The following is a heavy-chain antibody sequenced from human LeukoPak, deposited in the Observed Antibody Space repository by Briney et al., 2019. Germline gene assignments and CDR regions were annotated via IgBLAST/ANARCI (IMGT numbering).Heavy chain of an antibody. V-gene: IGHV1-8*01. CDR2: MNPNSGNT. J-gene: IGHJ4*02. Sequence: VKVSCKASGYTFTSYDINWVRQATGQGLEWMGWMNPNSGNTGYAQKFQGRVTMIRNTSISTAYMELSSLRSEDTAVYYCARGRYSSGWGGFDYWGQGTLVTVSS. D-gene: IGHD6-19*01. CDR3: ARGRYSSGWGGFDY. CDR1: GYTFTSYD.